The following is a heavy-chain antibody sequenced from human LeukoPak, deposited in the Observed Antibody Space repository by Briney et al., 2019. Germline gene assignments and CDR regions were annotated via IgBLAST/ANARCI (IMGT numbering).Heavy chain of an antibody. CDR1: GGSISSYY. Sequence: KPSETLSLTCTVSGGSISSYYWSWIRQPPGKGLEWIGNIYYSGSTNYNPSLKSRVTISVDTSKNQFSLKLSSVTAAETAGYYCARRNLLRWIDYWGQGTLVTVSS. CDR3: ARRNLLRWIDY. J-gene: IGHJ4*02. CDR2: IYYSGST. D-gene: IGHD4-23*01. V-gene: IGHV4-59*12.